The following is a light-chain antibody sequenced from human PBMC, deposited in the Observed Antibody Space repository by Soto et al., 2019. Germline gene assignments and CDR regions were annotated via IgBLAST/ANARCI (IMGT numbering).Light chain of an antibody. CDR2: WAS. Sequence: EIVLTQSPGTLSLSPGERATLSCRASQSVSNNYLAWYQQKPGQPPKLLIYWASTRESGVPDRFSGSGSGTDFTLTISSLQAEDVAVYYCQQYYSTPLTFGGGTKVDI. CDR1: QSVSNNY. J-gene: IGKJ4*01. CDR3: QQYYSTPLT. V-gene: IGKV4-1*01.